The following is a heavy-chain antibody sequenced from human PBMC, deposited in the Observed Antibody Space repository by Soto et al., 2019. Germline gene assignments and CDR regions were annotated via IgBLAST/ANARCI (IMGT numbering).Heavy chain of an antibody. D-gene: IGHD2-15*01. V-gene: IGHV3-23*01. CDR1: GFTFSSYA. J-gene: IGHJ6*03. CDR3: AKEGYCSGGSCWRYYYDYMDV. Sequence: GGSLRLSCAASGFTFSSYAMSWVRQAPGKGLEWVSAISGSGGSTYYADSVKGRFTISRDNSKNTLYLQMNSLRAEDTAVYYGAKEGYCSGGSCWRYYYDYMDVWGKGTTVTVSS. CDR2: ISGSGGST.